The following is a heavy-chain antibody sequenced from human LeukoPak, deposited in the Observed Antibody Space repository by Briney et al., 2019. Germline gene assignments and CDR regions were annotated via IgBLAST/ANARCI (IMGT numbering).Heavy chain of an antibody. CDR2: IYYSGST. CDR3: ARAVAYYYDSSGYRFDAFDI. CDR1: GGSISSDY. Sequence: PSETLSLTCTVSGGSISSDYWSWIRQPPGKGLEWIGYIYYSGSTNYNPSLKSRVTISVDTSKNQFSLKLSSVTAADTAVYYCARAVAYYYDSSGYRFDAFDIWGQGTMVTVSS. D-gene: IGHD3-22*01. V-gene: IGHV4-59*01. J-gene: IGHJ3*02.